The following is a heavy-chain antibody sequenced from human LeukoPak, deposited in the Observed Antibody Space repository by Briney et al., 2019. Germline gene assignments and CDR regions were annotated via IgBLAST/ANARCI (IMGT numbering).Heavy chain of an antibody. J-gene: IGHJ4*02. D-gene: IGHD1-26*01. CDR3: ARDVSSTPNWEFDY. CDR2: INANSGVT. CDR1: GYTFADYF. V-gene: IGHV1-2*06. Sequence: ASVKVSCKTSGYTFADYFIHWVRQAPGQGLEWMGRINANSGVTEYEQKFQGGVTMTRDTSISTAYVEVNWLISDDTAIYYCARDVSSTPNWEFDYWGQGTLVTVSS.